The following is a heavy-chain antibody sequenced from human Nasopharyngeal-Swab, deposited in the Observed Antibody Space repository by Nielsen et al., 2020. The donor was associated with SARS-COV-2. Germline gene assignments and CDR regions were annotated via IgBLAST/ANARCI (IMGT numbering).Heavy chain of an antibody. CDR3: ARGVSGFGVVTKGGWFDP. CDR1: GFTFSSYA. D-gene: IGHD3-3*01. Sequence: GESLKISCAASGFTFSSYAMRWVRQAPGKGLEWVAVISYDGSNKYYADSVKGRFTISRDNSKNTLYLQMNSLRAEDTAVYYCARGVSGFGVVTKGGWFDPWGQGTLVTVSS. CDR2: ISYDGSNK. J-gene: IGHJ5*02. V-gene: IGHV3-30*04.